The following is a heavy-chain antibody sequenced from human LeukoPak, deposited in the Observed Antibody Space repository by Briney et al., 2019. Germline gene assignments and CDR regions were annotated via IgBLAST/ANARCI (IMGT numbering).Heavy chain of an antibody. CDR1: GGSFSGYY. Sequence: SETLSLTCAVYGGSFSGYYWSWIRQPPGKGLEWIGEINHSGSTNYNPSLKSRVTISVDTSKNQFSLKLSSVTAADTAVYYCARGLSWLDYWGQGTLVTVSS. J-gene: IGHJ4*02. CDR2: INHSGST. D-gene: IGHD3-16*01. V-gene: IGHV4-34*01. CDR3: ARGLSWLDY.